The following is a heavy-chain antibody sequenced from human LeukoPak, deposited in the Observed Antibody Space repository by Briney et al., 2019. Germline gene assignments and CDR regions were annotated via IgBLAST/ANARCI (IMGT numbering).Heavy chain of an antibody. CDR1: GFTFSAYT. D-gene: IGHD1-1*01. J-gene: IGHJ3*02. V-gene: IGHV3-48*01. Sequence: GGSLRLSCAASGFTFSAYTMNWVRQAPGKGLEWVSYISTNSRTISYADSVKGRFTISRDNAKNSLFLQMNSLRAEDTAVYYCARDGGSYNFDIWGQGTMVTVAS. CDR2: ISTNSRTI. CDR3: ARDGGSYNFDI.